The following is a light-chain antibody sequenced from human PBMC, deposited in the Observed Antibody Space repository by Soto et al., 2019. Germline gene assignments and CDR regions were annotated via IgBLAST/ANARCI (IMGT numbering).Light chain of an antibody. CDR3: QQYEKWFHT. CDR2: AAS. CDR1: ESLSGN. J-gene: IGKJ5*01. Sequence: EVVMTQSPATLSVSPGERATLSCRASESLSGNLAWYQQKPGQAPRLLIYAASTRATGIPARFSGSGYGTEFTLTISVLQSEDFGVYYCQQYEKWFHTFGQGTRLDIK. V-gene: IGKV3-15*01.